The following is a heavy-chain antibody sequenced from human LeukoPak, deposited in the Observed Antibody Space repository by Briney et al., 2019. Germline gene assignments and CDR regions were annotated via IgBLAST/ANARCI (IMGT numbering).Heavy chain of an antibody. CDR3: ARGPEAALDY. CDR2: INPNSGGT. Sequence: ASVKVSCKVSGYTLTELSMHWVRQAPGKGLEWMGWINPNSGGTNYAQKFQGRVTMTRDTSTSTVYMELSSLRSEDTAVYYCARGPEAALDYWGQGTLVTVSS. CDR1: GYTLTELS. D-gene: IGHD2-15*01. J-gene: IGHJ4*02. V-gene: IGHV1-2*02.